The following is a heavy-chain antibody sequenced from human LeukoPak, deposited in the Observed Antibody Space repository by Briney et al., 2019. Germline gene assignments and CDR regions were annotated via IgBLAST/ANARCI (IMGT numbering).Heavy chain of an antibody. J-gene: IGHJ4*02. V-gene: IGHV3-7*01. D-gene: IGHD3-22*01. CDR2: IKQDGSEK. CDR3: ARWDSSGCLDY. Sequence: PGGSLRLSCAASGFTFSSYWMSWVRQAPGKGLEWVANIKQDGSEKYYVDSVKGRFTISRDNAKNSLYLQMNSLRAEDTAVYFCARWDSSGCLDYWGQGTLVTVSS. CDR1: GFTFSSYW.